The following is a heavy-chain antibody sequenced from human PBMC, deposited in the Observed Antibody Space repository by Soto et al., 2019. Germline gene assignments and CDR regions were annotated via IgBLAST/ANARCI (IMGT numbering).Heavy chain of an antibody. CDR1: GFTFSSYW. Sequence: EVQLVESGGGLVQPGGSLRLSCAASGFTFSSYWMHWVRQVPGKGLVWVSRINNAGSTTNYADSVKGRFTISRDNAKNTLYLQMNSLRAEDTAVYYCARGLLYLYGMDVWGQVTTVTVSS. D-gene: IGHD2-8*01. CDR2: INNAGSTT. CDR3: ARGLLYLYGMDV. V-gene: IGHV3-74*01. J-gene: IGHJ6*02.